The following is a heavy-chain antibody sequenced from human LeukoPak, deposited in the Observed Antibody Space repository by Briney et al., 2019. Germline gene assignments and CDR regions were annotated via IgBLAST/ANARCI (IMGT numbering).Heavy chain of an antibody. CDR2: ISDDGRHN. D-gene: IGHD1-7*01. Sequence: GGSLRLSCAASGFTFSTYAMNWVRQAPGKGLEWVAVISDDGRHNYYADSVKGRFTISRDNSKNTLYLQMNSLRAEDTAVYYCGITGTTQGNYYFDYWGQGTLVTVSS. V-gene: IGHV3-30*04. CDR3: GITGTTQGNYYFDY. J-gene: IGHJ4*02. CDR1: GFTFSTYA.